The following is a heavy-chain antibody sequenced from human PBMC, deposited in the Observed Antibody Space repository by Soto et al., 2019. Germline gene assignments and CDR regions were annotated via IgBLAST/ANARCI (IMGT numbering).Heavy chain of an antibody. J-gene: IGHJ3*02. D-gene: IGHD6-6*01. Sequence: ASVKVSCKASGYTFTGYYMHWVRQAPGQGLEWMGWINPNSGGTNYAQKFQGWVTMTRDTSISTAYMELSRLRSDDTAVYYCARVREYSSSLDDAFDIWGKGQWSPSPQ. CDR2: INPNSGGT. CDR3: ARVREYSSSLDDAFDI. V-gene: IGHV1-2*04. CDR1: GYTFTGYY.